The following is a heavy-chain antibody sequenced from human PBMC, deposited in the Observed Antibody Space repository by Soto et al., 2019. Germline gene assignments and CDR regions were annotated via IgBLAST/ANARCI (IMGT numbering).Heavy chain of an antibody. Sequence: ASVKVSCKTSGYSFTDYKLHWVRQAPGQGLEWMGCVSAYNDNRDYAQKLQDRVTMTTDTSTSTAYMELRSLRSDDTAVYYCARDDGPRRIIVLVPAADDYYYGMDVWGQGTTVTVSS. CDR3: ARDDGPRRIIVLVPAADDYYYGMDV. J-gene: IGHJ6*02. CDR1: GYSFTDYK. D-gene: IGHD2-2*01. V-gene: IGHV1-18*04. CDR2: VSAYNDNR.